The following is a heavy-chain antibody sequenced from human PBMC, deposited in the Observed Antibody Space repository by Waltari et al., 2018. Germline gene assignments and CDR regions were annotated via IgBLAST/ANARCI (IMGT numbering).Heavy chain of an antibody. CDR3: ARDFESRGYDI. Sequence: QVQLVQSGSELKRPGASVTVSCKASGYTFPTYGITWVRQAPGQGLEWLGWINTDSGNPTYAQGFTGRLVFSLDTAVSTAYLQISSLKPEDTAIYYCARDFESRGYDIWGQGTLVTVSS. CDR1: GYTFPTYG. CDR2: INTDSGNP. D-gene: IGHD3-22*01. J-gene: IGHJ3*02. V-gene: IGHV7-4-1*02.